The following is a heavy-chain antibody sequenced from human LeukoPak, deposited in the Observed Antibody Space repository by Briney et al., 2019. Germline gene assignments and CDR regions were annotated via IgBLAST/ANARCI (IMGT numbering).Heavy chain of an antibody. J-gene: IGHJ5*02. D-gene: IGHD5-18*01. CDR3: AKRGYSYGLDWFDP. Sequence: GGSLRLSCAASGFTFSSYGMHWVRQAPGKGLEWVAVISYDGSNKYYADSVKGRFTISRDNSKNTLYLQMNSLRAEDTAVYYCAKRGYSYGLDWFDPWGQGTLVTVSS. CDR2: ISYDGSNK. CDR1: GFTFSSYG. V-gene: IGHV3-30*18.